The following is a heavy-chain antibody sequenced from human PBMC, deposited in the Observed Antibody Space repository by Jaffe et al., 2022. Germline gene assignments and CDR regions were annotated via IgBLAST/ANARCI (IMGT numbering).Heavy chain of an antibody. CDR3: AKDRASGGDFGYYYYYMDV. CDR2: IRYDGSNK. Sequence: QVQLVESGGGVVQPGGSLRLSCAASGFTFSSYGMHWVRQAPGKGLEWVAFIRYDGSNKYYADSVKGRFTISRDNSKNTLYLQMNSLRAEDTAVYYCAKDRASGGDFGYYYYYMDVWGKGTTVTVSS. V-gene: IGHV3-30*02. CDR1: GFTFSSYG. D-gene: IGHD1-26*01. J-gene: IGHJ6*03.